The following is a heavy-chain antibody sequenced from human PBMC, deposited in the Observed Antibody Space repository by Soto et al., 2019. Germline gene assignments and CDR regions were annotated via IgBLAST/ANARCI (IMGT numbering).Heavy chain of an antibody. D-gene: IGHD2-2*01. CDR3: APSDCSIASCFALYFYTMDV. CDR1: GYTFGSHY. Sequence: QVQLVQSGAEVRKPGASVKVACKASGYTFGSHYVHWVRQAPGQALEWMGIINPSPGSTSYAEKFHGRVTMTRDTSTITVYMQMSSLRSEDTATYICAPSDCSIASCFALYFYTMDVLGQGTTVTVSS. J-gene: IGHJ6*02. CDR2: INPSPGST. V-gene: IGHV1-46*01.